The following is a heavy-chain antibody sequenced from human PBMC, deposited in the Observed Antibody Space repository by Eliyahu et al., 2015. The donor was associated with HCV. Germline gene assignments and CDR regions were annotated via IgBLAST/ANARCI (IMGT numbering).Heavy chain of an antibody. J-gene: IGHJ4*02. Sequence: QLQLEESGGGVVQAGTSLTLSCVTSAFSLRNSIIHWVRQAPGKGLEWVAVMSAGEGPYKAYAGSVRGRFTVSRDESKSAVYLEMNSLRSEDTAVYFCAREFHSSGRAGTFDYWGQGALVTVSS. V-gene: IGHV3-30*14. CDR1: AFSLRNSI. CDR2: MSAGEGPYK. CDR3: AREFHSSGRAGTFDY. D-gene: IGHD6-19*01.